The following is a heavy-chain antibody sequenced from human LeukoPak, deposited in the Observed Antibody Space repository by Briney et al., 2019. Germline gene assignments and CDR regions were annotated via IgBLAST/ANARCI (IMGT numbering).Heavy chain of an antibody. CDR3: AKALTTTIVVVSAALDY. CDR1: GFTFSSYG. CDR2: IRYDGSNK. Sequence: GGSLRLSCAASGFTFSSYGMHWVRQAPGKGLEWVAFIRYDGSNKYYADSVKGRFTISRDNSKNTLYLQMNSLRAEDTAVYYCAKALTTTIVVVSAALDYWGQGTLVTVSS. D-gene: IGHD2-2*01. V-gene: IGHV3-30*02. J-gene: IGHJ4*02.